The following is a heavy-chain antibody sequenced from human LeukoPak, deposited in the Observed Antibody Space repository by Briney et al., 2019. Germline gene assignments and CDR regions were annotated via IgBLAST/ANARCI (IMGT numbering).Heavy chain of an antibody. V-gene: IGHV4-59*01. J-gene: IGHJ5*02. D-gene: IGHD3-10*01. CDR1: GGSISSYY. CDR3: AREGASYGSYPS. Sequence: SETLSLTCTVSGGSISSYYWSWIRQPPGKGLEWIGYIYYSGSTNYNPSLKSRVTISVDTSKNQFSLKLSSVTAADTAVYYCAREGASYGSYPSWGQGTLVTVSA. CDR2: IYYSGST.